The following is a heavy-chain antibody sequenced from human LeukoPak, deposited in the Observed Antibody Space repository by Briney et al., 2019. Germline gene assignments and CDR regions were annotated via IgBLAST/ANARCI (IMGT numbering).Heavy chain of an antibody. CDR3: AKVAGGIATDY. CDR2: INTIGDIT. CDR1: GFTTDV. J-gene: IGHJ4*02. D-gene: IGHD2-21*01. V-gene: IGHV3-23*05. Sequence: GGSLRLSCVASGFTTDVMTWVRQAPGKGLEWVSSINTIGDITYYGDSVKGRFTISRDNSKNTVYLQMDILRADDTAVYYCAKVAGGIATDYWGQGALVTVSS.